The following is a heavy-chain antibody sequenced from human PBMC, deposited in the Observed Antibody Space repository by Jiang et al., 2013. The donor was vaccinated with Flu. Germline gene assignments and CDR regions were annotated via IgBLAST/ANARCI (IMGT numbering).Heavy chain of an antibody. CDR3: AKDNLGGWLQLGAFDY. D-gene: IGHD5-24*01. CDR1: GFTVSSNY. V-gene: IGHV3-53*01. J-gene: IGHJ4*02. Sequence: QLLESGGGLVQPGGSLRLSCAASGFTVSSNYMSWVRQAPGKGLEWVSVIYSGGSTYYADSVKGRFTIPRDNSKNTLYLQMNSLRAEDTAVYYCAKDNLGGWLQLGAFDYWGQGTLVTVSS. CDR2: IYSGGST.